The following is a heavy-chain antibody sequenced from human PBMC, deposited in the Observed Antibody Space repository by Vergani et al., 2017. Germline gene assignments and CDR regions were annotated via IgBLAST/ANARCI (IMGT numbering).Heavy chain of an antibody. CDR2: ISVSSTYI. CDR1: GFTFSTFG. CDR3: ATAHPGDYFHF. J-gene: IGHJ4*02. V-gene: IGHV3-21*04. Sequence: EVQVVESGGGLVKPGGSLRLSCADSGFTFSTFGMNWVRQAPGKGLEWVSSISVSSTYISYTDSVKGRFTISRDNAKSSLFLQMNSLRAEDTAVYFCATAHPGDYFHFGGQGILVTVAS.